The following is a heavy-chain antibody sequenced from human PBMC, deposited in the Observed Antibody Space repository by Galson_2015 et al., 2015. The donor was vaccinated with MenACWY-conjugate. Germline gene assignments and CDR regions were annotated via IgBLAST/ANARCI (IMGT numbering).Heavy chain of an antibody. Sequence: SLRLSCAASGSTFSNAWMSWVRQAPGKGLEWVGRIKSQTDGGKTDYAAPVKGRFTISRDDSKNTLFLQMNSLKIEDTAVYYCTSPNANSWGSPLFYFHMDVWGKGATVIFSS. D-gene: IGHD3-16*01. J-gene: IGHJ6*03. CDR3: TSPNANSWGSPLFYFHMDV. CDR2: IKSQTDGGKT. CDR1: GSTFSNAW. V-gene: IGHV3-15*01.